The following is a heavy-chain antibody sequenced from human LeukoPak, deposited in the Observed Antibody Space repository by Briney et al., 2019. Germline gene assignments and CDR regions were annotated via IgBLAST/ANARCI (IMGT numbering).Heavy chain of an antibody. CDR1: GFTFSSYA. CDR3: AKWGIVVVVAAPSGGAFDI. CDR2: ISGSSGRT. V-gene: IGHV3-23*01. Sequence: PGGSLRLSCAASGFTFSSYAMSWVRQAPGKGLEWVSAISGSSGRTYYADSVKGRFTISRDNSKNTLYLQMNSLRAEDTAVYYCAKWGIVVVVAAPSGGAFDIWGQGTMVTVSS. D-gene: IGHD2-15*01. J-gene: IGHJ3*02.